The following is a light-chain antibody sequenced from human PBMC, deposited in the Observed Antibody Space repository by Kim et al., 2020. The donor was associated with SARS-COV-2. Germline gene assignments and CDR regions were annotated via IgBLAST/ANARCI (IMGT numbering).Light chain of an antibody. CDR1: SLRNYY. CDR2: GKN. V-gene: IGLV3-19*01. J-gene: IGLJ2*01. Sequence: SSELTQDPAVSVALGQTVRITCQGDSLRNYYATWYQQKPGQAPSLVMYGKNNRPSGIPDRFSGSRSGSTASLTITGAQAEDEADYYCNSRDSSGDPRGIFGGGTQLTVL. CDR3: NSRDSSGDPRGI.